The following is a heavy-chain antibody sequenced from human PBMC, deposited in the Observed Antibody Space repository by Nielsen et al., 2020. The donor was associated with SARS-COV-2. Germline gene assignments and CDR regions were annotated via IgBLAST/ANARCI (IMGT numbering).Heavy chain of an antibody. CDR2: IYYSGST. CDR1: GGSISSYY. V-gene: IGHV4-59*01. D-gene: IGHD6-19*01. Sequence: GSLRLSCTVSGGSISSYYWSWIRQPPGKGLEWIGYIYYSGSTNYNPSLKSRVTISVDTSKNQFSLKLSSVTAADTAVYYCARGLGKWLAPDYWGQGTLVTVSS. CDR3: ARGLGKWLAPDY. J-gene: IGHJ4*02.